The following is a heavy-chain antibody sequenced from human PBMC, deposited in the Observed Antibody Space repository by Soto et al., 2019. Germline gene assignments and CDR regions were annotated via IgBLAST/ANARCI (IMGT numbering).Heavy chain of an antibody. CDR1: GGSFSGYY. CDR3: ARGSRRKYCSGGSCYSIGVSGHAFDI. J-gene: IGHJ3*02. V-gene: IGHV4-34*01. Sequence: QVQLQQWGAGLLKPSETLSLTCAVYGGSFSGYYWSWIRQPPGKGLEWIGEINHSGSTNYNPSLKSRVTISVDTSKNQFSLKLSSVTAADTAVYYCARGSRRKYCSGGSCYSIGVSGHAFDIWGQGTKVTVSS. D-gene: IGHD2-15*01. CDR2: INHSGST.